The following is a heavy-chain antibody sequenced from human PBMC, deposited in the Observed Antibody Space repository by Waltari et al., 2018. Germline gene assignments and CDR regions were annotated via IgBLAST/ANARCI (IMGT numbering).Heavy chain of an antibody. D-gene: IGHD5-18*01. Sequence: EVQLVESGGGLVQRGGSLRPSGAAPGFTFSGYWMHWVRQPPGKGLVWVSRINSDGRSTSYADSVKGRFTISRDNAKNTLFLQMNSLRAEDTAVYYCARDDTAHAFDIWGQGTLVTVSS. V-gene: IGHV3-74*01. CDR1: GFTFSGYW. J-gene: IGHJ3*02. CDR2: INSDGRST. CDR3: ARDDTAHAFDI.